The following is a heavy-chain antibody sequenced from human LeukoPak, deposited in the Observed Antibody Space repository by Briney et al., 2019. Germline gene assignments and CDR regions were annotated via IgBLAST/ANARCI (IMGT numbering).Heavy chain of an antibody. V-gene: IGHV4-30-4*08. Sequence: PSETLSLTCTVSGGSINSGDYYWSWIRQPPGKGLEWIGYIFYSGNTYYNPSLKSRVTISIDTSKNQFSLRLSSVTAADTAVYYCATTARHCSDYWGQGTLVTVSS. CDR3: ATTARHCSDY. D-gene: IGHD6-6*01. J-gene: IGHJ4*02. CDR2: IFYSGNT. CDR1: GGSINSGDYY.